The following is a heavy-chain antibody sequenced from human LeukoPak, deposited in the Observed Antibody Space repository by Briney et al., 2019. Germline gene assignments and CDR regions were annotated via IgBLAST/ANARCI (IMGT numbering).Heavy chain of an antibody. CDR1: GYTFTSYA. D-gene: IGHD6-13*01. Sequence: GASVKVSCKASGYTFTSYAMHWVRQAPGQRLEWMGWINAGNGNTKYSQKFQGRVTITRDTSASTAYMELSSLRSEDTAVYYCARVRSPGQLVRYYFDYWGQGTLVTVSS. V-gene: IGHV1-3*01. J-gene: IGHJ4*02. CDR3: ARVRSPGQLVRYYFDY. CDR2: INAGNGNT.